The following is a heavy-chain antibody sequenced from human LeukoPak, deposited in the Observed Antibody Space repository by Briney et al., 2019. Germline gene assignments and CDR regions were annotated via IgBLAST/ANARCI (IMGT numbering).Heavy chain of an antibody. CDR1: GFTFSDFY. V-gene: IGHV3-11*01. J-gene: IGHJ4*02. Sequence: GGSLRLSCAASGFTFSDFYMSWIRQAPGKGLEWVSHISSSGATLYYADSVRGRFTISRDNAKNFLYLQMNTLRAEDTALYYCARRGVPNDYWGQGTLVTVSS. D-gene: IGHD1-26*01. CDR3: ARRGVPNDY. CDR2: ISSSGATL.